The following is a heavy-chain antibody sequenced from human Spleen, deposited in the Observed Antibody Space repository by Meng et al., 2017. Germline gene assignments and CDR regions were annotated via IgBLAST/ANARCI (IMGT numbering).Heavy chain of an antibody. Sequence: GGSLKISCAASKLTFSSYAMHWVRQAPGKGPEWVAIISDDGANKYYADSVKGRFTISRDNSKNRLYLQMNSLRVEDTAVYYCARGRSSGWFDYWGQGTLVTVSS. V-gene: IGHV3-30*01. CDR3: ARGRSSGWFDY. J-gene: IGHJ4*02. CDR2: ISDDGANK. CDR1: KLTFSSYA. D-gene: IGHD6-19*01.